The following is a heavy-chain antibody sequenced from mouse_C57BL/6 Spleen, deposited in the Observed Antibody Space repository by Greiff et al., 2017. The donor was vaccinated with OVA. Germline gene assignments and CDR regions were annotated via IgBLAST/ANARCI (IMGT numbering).Heavy chain of an antibody. CDR2: IHPNSGST. D-gene: IGHD2-2*01. Sequence: QVQLQQPGAELVKPGASVKLSCKASGYTFTSYWMHWVKQRPGQGLEWIGMIHPNSGSTNYNEKFKSKATLTVDKSSSTAYMQLSSLTSEDSAVYYCARSIYYGYDEAMDYWGQGTSVTVSS. J-gene: IGHJ4*01. CDR1: GYTFTSYW. V-gene: IGHV1-64*01. CDR3: ARSIYYGYDEAMDY.